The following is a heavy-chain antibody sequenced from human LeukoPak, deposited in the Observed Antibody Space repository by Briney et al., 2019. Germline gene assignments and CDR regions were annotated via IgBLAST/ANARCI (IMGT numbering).Heavy chain of an antibody. V-gene: IGHV3-48*04. D-gene: IGHD4-23*01. CDR3: SGGNSGGDY. CDR2: ISSSSSTI. Sequence: GGSLRLSCVASGFTFSSYWMSWVRQAPGKGLEWVSYISSSSSTIYYADSVKGRFTISRDNAKNSLYLQMNSLRAEDTAVYYCSGGNSGGDYWGQGTLVTVSS. J-gene: IGHJ4*02. CDR1: GFTFSSYW.